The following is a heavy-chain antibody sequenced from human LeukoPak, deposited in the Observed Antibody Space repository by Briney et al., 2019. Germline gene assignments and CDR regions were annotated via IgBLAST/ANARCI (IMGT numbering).Heavy chain of an antibody. D-gene: IGHD4-23*01. CDR1: SGSFSGYY. CDR3: ARHDTDDGNPERSDY. Sequence: SETLSLTCAVYSGSFSGYYWRWIRQPPGKGLEWIGEINHSGSTNYNPSLKSRVTISVDTSKNQFSLKLSSVTAADTAVYYCARHDTDDGNPERSDYWGKGTLVTVSS. CDR2: INHSGST. J-gene: IGHJ4*02. V-gene: IGHV4-34*01.